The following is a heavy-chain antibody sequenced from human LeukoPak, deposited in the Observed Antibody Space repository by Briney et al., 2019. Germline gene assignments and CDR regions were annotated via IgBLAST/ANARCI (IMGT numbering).Heavy chain of an antibody. CDR3: ARVGYYGSGSPYGMDV. CDR2: IYYSGST. CDR1: GGSSSSTSYY. J-gene: IGHJ6*02. Sequence: SETLSLTCTVSGGSSSSTSYYWGWIRQPPGKGLEWIGYIYYSGSTNYNPSLKSRVTISVDTSKNQFSLKLSSVTAADTAVYYCARVGYYGSGSPYGMDVWGQGTTVTVSS. V-gene: IGHV4-61*05. D-gene: IGHD3-10*01.